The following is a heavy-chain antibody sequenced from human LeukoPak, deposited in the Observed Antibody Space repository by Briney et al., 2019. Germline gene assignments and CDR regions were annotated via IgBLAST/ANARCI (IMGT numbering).Heavy chain of an antibody. J-gene: IGHJ4*02. Sequence: GGSLRLSCAASGFTFSSYAMSWVRQAPGKGLEWVSAISGSGGSTYYADSVKGRFTISRDNSKNTLYLQMNSLRAEATAIYYCAKDSFGQWLPDYWGQGTLVTVSS. CDR3: AKDSFGQWLPDY. D-gene: IGHD6-19*01. CDR1: GFTFSSYA. CDR2: ISGSGGST. V-gene: IGHV3-23*01.